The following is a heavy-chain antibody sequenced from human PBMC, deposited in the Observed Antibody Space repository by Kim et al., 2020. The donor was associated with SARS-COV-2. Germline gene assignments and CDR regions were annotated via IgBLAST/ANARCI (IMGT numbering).Heavy chain of an antibody. J-gene: IGHJ4*02. CDR2: IYYSGST. CDR1: GGSISSSSYY. Sequence: SETLSLTCTVSGGSISSSSYYWGWIRQPPGKGLEWIGSIYYSGSTYYNPSLKSRVTISVDTSKNQFSLKLSSVTAADTAVYYCARLRWGIAVLFDYWGQGTLVTVSS. D-gene: IGHD6-19*01. V-gene: IGHV4-39*01. CDR3: ARLRWGIAVLFDY.